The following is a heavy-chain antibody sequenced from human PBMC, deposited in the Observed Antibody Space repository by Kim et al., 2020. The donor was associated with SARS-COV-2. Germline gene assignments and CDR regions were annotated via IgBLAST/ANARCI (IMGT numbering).Heavy chain of an antibody. CDR2: IWYDGSNK. D-gene: IGHD3-22*01. CDR3: ARDLLPIITMMPFDP. Sequence: GGSLRLSCAASGFTFSSYGMHWVRQAPGKGLEWVAVIWYDGSNKYYADSVKGRFTISRDNSKNTLYLQMNSLRAEDTAVYYCARDLLPIITMMPFDPWGQGTLVTVSS. CDR1: GFTFSSYG. J-gene: IGHJ5*02. V-gene: IGHV3-33*01.